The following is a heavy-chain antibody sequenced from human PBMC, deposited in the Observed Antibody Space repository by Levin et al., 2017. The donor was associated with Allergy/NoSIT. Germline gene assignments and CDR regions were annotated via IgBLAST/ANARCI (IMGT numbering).Heavy chain of an antibody. D-gene: IGHD6-19*01. CDR2: ISSSSSYI. Sequence: LSLTCAASGFTFSNYNMNWVRQAPGKGLEWVSSISSSSSYIFYADSVKGRFTISRDNAKNSLYLQMNSLRAEDTAVYYCARSSGPAAFDIWGQGTMVTVSS. V-gene: IGHV3-21*01. CDR1: GFTFSNYN. J-gene: IGHJ3*02. CDR3: ARSSGPAAFDI.